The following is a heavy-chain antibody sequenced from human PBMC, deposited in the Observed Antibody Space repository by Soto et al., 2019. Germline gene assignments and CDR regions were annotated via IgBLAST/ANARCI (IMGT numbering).Heavy chain of an antibody. J-gene: IGHJ4*02. D-gene: IGHD3-22*01. V-gene: IGHV3-73*02. Sequence: EVQLVESGGGLVQPGGSLKLSCAASGFTFSGSAMHWVRQASGKGLEWVGRIRSKANSYATAYAASVKGRFTISRDDSKNTAYLQMNSLKTEDTAVYYCTTSYYYDSSGYYDWGQGTLVTVSS. CDR2: IRSKANSYAT. CDR3: TTSYYYDSSGYYD. CDR1: GFTFSGSA.